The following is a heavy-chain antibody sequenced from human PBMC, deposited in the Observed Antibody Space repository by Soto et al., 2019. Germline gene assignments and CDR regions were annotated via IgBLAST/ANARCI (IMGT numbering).Heavy chain of an antibody. J-gene: IGHJ4*02. CDR3: ARDPPPPYYDGSGLDY. CDR2: IYHSGTA. CDR1: GGSISSGGFS. V-gene: IGHV4-30-2*01. D-gene: IGHD3-22*01. Sequence: QLQLQESGSGLVKPSQTLSLTCAVSGGSISSGGFSWTWIRQPPGEGLEWIGNIYHSGTASYNPGPTGPITNSIGISKNQFPPKPGSGDPPGPAVYFCARDPPPPYYDGSGLDYWGQGTLVAVSS.